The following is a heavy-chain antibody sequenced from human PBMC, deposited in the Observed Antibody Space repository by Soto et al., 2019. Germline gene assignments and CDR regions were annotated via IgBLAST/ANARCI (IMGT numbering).Heavy chain of an antibody. Sequence: PVGSLRLSCAASGFTFSSYAMSWVRQAPGKGLEWVSAISSSGGSTYYADSVKGRFTISRDNSKNTLYLQMNSLGAEDTAVYYCAKDRGYSSPNWFDPWGQGTLVTVSS. J-gene: IGHJ5*02. CDR1: GFTFSSYA. D-gene: IGHD6-19*01. CDR3: AKDRGYSSPNWFDP. V-gene: IGHV3-23*01. CDR2: ISSSGGST.